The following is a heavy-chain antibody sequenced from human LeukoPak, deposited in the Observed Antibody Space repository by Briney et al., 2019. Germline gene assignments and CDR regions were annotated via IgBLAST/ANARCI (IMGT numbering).Heavy chain of an antibody. J-gene: IGHJ4*02. D-gene: IGHD3-3*01. V-gene: IGHV3-7*01. CDR2: IKQDGSEK. Sequence: GGSLRLSCAASGFTFSSYWMSWVRQAPGKGLEWVANIKQDGSEKYYVDSVKGQFTISRDNAKNSLYLQMNSLRAEDTAVYYCARAEPTIFGVVIIGGFFDYWGQGTLVTVSS. CDR3: ARAEPTIFGVVIIGGFFDY. CDR1: GFTFSSYW.